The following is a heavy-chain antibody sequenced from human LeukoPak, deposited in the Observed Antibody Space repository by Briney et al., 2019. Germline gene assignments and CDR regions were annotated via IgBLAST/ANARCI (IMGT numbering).Heavy chain of an antibody. D-gene: IGHD1-1*01. CDR1: GFSVSFKN. CDR2: IYSDDDT. J-gene: IGHJ5*02. V-gene: IGHV3-66*01. Sequence: GGSLGLSCAASGFSVSFKNMSWVRQTPGKGLEWVSTIYSDDDTYNADSVRGRFFISRDTSKNTLYLVMSSLKVEDTAVYYCARISSERQRPTWGQGTLVTVSS. CDR3: ARISSERQRPT.